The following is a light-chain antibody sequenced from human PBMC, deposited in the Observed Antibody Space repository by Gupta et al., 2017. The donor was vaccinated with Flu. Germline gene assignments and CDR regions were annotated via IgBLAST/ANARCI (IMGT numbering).Light chain of an antibody. J-gene: IGKJ1*01. V-gene: IGKV3-20*01. CDR3: QQYGSSPGT. CDR2: GAS. CDR1: QSVISSY. Sequence: RAALTCRASQSVISSYLAGYKQKPGQAPRLLIYGASSSATCIPDRFSGSGSGTDFTLTISRLEPEDFAVYYCQQYGSSPGTFGQGTKVEIK.